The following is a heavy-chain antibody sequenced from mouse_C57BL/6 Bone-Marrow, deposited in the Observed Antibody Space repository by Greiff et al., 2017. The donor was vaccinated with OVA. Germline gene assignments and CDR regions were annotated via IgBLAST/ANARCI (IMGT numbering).Heavy chain of an antibody. CDR3: ARRANLDGYFDV. D-gene: IGHD4-1*01. Sequence: QVTLKESGPGILQPSQTLSLTCSFSGFSLSTFGMGVGWIRQPSGKGLEWLAHIWWDDDKNYNPALKSRLTISKDTSKNQVFLKIASVDPADTATYYCARRANLDGYFDVWGTGTTVTVSS. CDR2: IWWDDDK. CDR1: GFSLSTFGMG. J-gene: IGHJ1*03. V-gene: IGHV8-8*01.